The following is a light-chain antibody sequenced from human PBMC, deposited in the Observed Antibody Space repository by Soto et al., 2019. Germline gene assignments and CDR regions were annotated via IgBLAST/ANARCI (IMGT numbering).Light chain of an antibody. CDR1: SSDVGGSDY. Sequence: QSALTQPASVSGSPGQSITISCTGTSSDVGGSDYVSWYQQYPGKAPKVIIFEVRKRPSGVSNRFSGSKSGDTASLTISGLQADDEADYYCSSYRSSTTFVFGTGTKVTVL. CDR2: EVR. J-gene: IGLJ1*01. V-gene: IGLV2-14*01. CDR3: SSYRSSTTFV.